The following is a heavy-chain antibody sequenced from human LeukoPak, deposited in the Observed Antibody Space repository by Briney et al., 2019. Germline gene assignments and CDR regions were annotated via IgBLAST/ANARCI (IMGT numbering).Heavy chain of an antibody. D-gene: IGHD1-26*01. CDR3: AKDRHHSGSYAAEIDY. V-gene: IGHV3-23*01. CDR1: GFAFSSYA. Sequence: GGSLRLSCAASGFAFSSYAMSWVRQAPGKGLEWVSAVSGGGGSTYYADSVKGRFTISRDNSKNTLYLQMNSLRAEDTAVYYCAKDRHHSGSYAAEIDYWGQGTLVAVSS. CDR2: VSGGGGST. J-gene: IGHJ4*02.